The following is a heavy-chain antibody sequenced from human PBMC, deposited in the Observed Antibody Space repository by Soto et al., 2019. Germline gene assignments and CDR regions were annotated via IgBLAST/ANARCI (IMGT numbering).Heavy chain of an antibody. CDR2: INPSGGST. D-gene: IGHD6-13*01. V-gene: IGHV1-46*03. J-gene: IGHJ3*02. CDR3: ARVTQQLALFDI. Sequence: ASVQVSCKASGYTFTSYYMHWVRQAPGQGLEWMGIINPSGGSTSYAQKFQGRVTMTRDTSTSTVYMELSSLRSEDTAVYYCARVTQQLALFDIWGQGTMVTVSS. CDR1: GYTFTSYY.